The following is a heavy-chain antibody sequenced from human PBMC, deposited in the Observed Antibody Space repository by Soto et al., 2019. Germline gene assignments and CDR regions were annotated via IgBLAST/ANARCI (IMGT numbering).Heavy chain of an antibody. Sequence: EVQLLESGGGLVPPGGSLRLSCSASGVTFSNYAMTWVRQAPGKGLEWVSSISGDGGYTYYADSVRGRFTISRENSKSTLRLQLTSLRAEDTAVYYCAKDGGYGGGTLDSWGQGTPLTVSS. V-gene: IGHV3-23*01. CDR3: AKDGGYGGGTLDS. CDR2: ISGDGGYT. CDR1: GVTFSNYA. D-gene: IGHD2-15*01. J-gene: IGHJ4*02.